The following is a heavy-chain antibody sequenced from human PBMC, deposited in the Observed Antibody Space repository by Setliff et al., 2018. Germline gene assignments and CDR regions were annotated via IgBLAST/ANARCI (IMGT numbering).Heavy chain of an antibody. CDR2: IYHSGST. D-gene: IGHD1-26*01. Sequence: PSETLSLTCAVSGDSTSSSNWWNWVRQPPGKGLEWIGEIYHSGSTKYNPSLKSRVTISVDKSKNQFSLKLSSVTAADTAVYYCARSSYSGSYLNVWGQGTTVTVSS. J-gene: IGHJ6*02. CDR3: ARSSYSGSYLNV. V-gene: IGHV4-4*02. CDR1: GDSTSSSNW.